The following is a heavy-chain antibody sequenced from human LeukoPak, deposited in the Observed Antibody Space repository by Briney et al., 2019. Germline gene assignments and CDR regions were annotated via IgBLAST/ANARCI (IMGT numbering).Heavy chain of an antibody. CDR1: GFTFSGYE. CDR3: ATKQNNGTPLT. D-gene: IGHD1-26*01. Sequence: GGSLRHSCAASGFTFSGYEMNWVRQAPGKGLEWVSYISSSGTTIYSADSVKGRFTISRDNAKNSVHLQMNSLRAEDTAVYYCATKQNNGTPLTCGHGTLVTVSS. J-gene: IGHJ5*01. V-gene: IGHV3-48*03. CDR2: ISSSGTTI.